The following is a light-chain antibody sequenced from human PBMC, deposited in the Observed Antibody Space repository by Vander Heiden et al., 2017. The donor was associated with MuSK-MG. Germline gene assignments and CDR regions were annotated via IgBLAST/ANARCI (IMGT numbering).Light chain of an antibody. Sequence: EIVLTQSPATLSLSPGERATLSCRASQSVSSYLAWYQQKPGQAPRLLIYDASNRATGIPARFSGSGSGTDFTLTTSSLEPEDFAVYYCQQRSKWPPEPYTFGQGTKLEIK. V-gene: IGKV3-11*01. CDR3: QQRSKWPPEPYT. J-gene: IGKJ2*01. CDR1: QSVSSY. CDR2: DAS.